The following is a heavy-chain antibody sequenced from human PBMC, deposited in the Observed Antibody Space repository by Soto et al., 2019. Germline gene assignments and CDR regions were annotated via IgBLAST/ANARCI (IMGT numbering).Heavy chain of an antibody. Sequence: GSLRLSCTASGFTVSSNYMSWVRQAPGKGLEWVSVIYRGRATYYADPVKGRFTISRDDSRNTVYLQMNSLTTEDTAVYFCARDRSDSSRADSFDIWGQGTMVTVSS. J-gene: IGHJ3*02. CDR1: GFTVSSNY. CDR3: ARDRSDSSRADSFDI. D-gene: IGHD6-25*01. V-gene: IGHV3-53*01. CDR2: IYRGRAT.